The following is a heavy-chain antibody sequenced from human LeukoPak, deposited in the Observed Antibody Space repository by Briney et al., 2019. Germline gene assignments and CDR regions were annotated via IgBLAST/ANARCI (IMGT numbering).Heavy chain of an antibody. CDR3: ARDGQQWLVPSWFDP. V-gene: IGHV1-69*13. J-gene: IGHJ5*02. Sequence: SVKVSCKASGGTFSSYAISWVRQAPGQGLEWMGGIIPIFGTANYAQKFQGRVTITADESTSTAYMELSSLRSEDTAVYYCARDGQQWLVPSWFDPWGQGTLVTVSS. CDR1: GGTFSSYA. D-gene: IGHD6-19*01. CDR2: IIPIFGTA.